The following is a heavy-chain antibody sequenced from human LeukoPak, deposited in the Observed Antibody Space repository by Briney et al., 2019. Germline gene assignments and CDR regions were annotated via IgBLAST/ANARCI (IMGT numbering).Heavy chain of an antibody. V-gene: IGHV3-30-3*01. CDR2: ISYHGRNK. CDR1: GFTFSSYA. J-gene: IGHJ4*02. CDR3: ARVGITGDLVFDY. D-gene: IGHD7-27*01. Sequence: GRSLRLSCAASGFTFSSYAMHWVRQAPGKGLEWVAVISYHGRNKYYADSVKGRFTIPRDNSKNTLYLQMTSLRSEDTALYYCARVGITGDLVFDYWGQGTLVTVSS.